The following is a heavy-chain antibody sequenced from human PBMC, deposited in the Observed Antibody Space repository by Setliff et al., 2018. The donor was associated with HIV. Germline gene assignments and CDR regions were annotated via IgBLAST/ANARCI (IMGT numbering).Heavy chain of an antibody. D-gene: IGHD3-9*01. V-gene: IGHV4-39*01. CDR3: ARQTWEYYDTLTGYYRSPKNFDS. Sequence: SETLSLTCTVPGGSINRSNYYWGWIRQPPGKGLEWIGTISYTGSTYYDPSLKSRVTISLDTSKNQFFLKLSSVTAPDTAIYYCARQTWEYYDTLTGYYRSPKNFDSWGQGTLVTVYS. CDR2: ISYTGST. J-gene: IGHJ4*02. CDR1: GGSINRSNYY.